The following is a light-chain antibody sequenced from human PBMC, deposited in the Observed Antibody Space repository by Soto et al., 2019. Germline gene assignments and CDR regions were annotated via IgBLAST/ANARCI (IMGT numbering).Light chain of an antibody. CDR3: QQYYTTPWT. CDR2: WAS. CDR1: QSVLHSSNNKNY. J-gene: IGKJ1*01. V-gene: IGKV4-1*01. Sequence: DIVMTQSPDSLAVSLGERATINCKTSQSVLHSSNNKNYLAWYQQKPGQPPRLLIYWASTRESGVPDRFSGSGSGTDFTLTISSLQAEDVGVYYCQQYYTTPWTFGQGTKVEIK.